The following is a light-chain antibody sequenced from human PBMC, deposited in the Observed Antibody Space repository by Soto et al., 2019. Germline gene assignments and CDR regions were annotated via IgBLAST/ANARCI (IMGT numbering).Light chain of an antibody. V-gene: IGLV2-14*03. CDR1: SSDIGGYNF. CDR2: GVS. CDR3: SSYISSSTPYV. J-gene: IGLJ1*01. Sequence: QSVLTQPASVSGSPGQSITISCTGTSSDIGGYNFVSWYQHHPGKAPRLMIFGVSDRPSGVSDRFSGSKSGNTASLTISGLQAEDEADYYCSSYISSSTPYVFGTGTNVTVL.